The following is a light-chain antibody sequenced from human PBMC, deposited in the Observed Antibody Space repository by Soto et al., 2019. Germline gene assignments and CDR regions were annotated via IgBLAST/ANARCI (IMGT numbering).Light chain of an antibody. CDR2: DVS. J-gene: IGLJ2*01. CDR1: SSDVGGYNY. V-gene: IGLV2-11*01. Sequence: QSALTQPRSVSGSPGQSVTISCTGTSSDVGGYNYVSWYQQHPGKAPKLMIYDVSKRPSGVPDRFSGSKSGNTASLTISGLQAEDEADYYCCSYAGRXVVXXXXTKVXXL. CDR3: CSYAGRXVV.